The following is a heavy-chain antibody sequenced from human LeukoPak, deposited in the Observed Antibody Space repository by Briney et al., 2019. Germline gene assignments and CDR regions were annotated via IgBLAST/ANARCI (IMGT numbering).Heavy chain of an antibody. D-gene: IGHD3-10*01. CDR3: ARDRYYGSGSRTYDAFDI. J-gene: IGHJ3*02. CDR1: GGSISSGSYY. Sequence: SETLSLTCTVSGGSISSGSYYWSWIRQPAGKGLEWIGRIYTSGSTNYNPSLKSRVTISVDTSKNQFSLKLSSVTAADTAVYYCARDRYYGSGSRTYDAFDIWGQGTMVTVSS. V-gene: IGHV4-61*02. CDR2: IYTSGST.